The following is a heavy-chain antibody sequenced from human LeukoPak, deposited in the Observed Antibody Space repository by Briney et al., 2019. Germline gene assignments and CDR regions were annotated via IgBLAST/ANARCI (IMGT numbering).Heavy chain of an antibody. D-gene: IGHD2-15*01. V-gene: IGHV3-30*04. J-gene: IGHJ4*02. Sequence: GGSLRLSCAASGFTFSSYAMHWVRQAPGKGLEWVAVISYDGSNKYYADSVKGRFTIPRDNSKNTLYLQMNSLRAEDTAVYYCGREGGMDGSYYFVYWGQRTLVTVSS. CDR2: ISYDGSNK. CDR3: GREGGMDGSYYFVY. CDR1: GFTFSSYA.